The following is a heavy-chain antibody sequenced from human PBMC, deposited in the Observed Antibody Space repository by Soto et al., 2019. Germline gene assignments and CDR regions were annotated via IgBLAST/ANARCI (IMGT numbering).Heavy chain of an antibody. J-gene: IGHJ4*02. CDR1: GGTFSSYA. D-gene: IGHD3-22*01. CDR2: IIPIFGIA. V-gene: IGHV1-69*01. CDR3: AREGASGSHIGY. Sequence: QVQLVQSGSEVKKPGSSVKVSCKASGGTFSSYAISWVRQAPGQGLEWMGGIIPIFGIANYAQRFQGSVTITADESTSTAYMELSSLRSEDKAVYYCAREGASGSHIGYWGQGTLVTVSS.